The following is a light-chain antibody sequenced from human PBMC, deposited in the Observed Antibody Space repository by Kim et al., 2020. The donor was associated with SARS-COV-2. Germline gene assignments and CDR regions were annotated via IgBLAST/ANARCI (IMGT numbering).Light chain of an antibody. CDR1: QSVSSSY. J-gene: IGKJ4*01. CDR2: GAS. V-gene: IGKV3-20*01. Sequence: YPGERAPLSCRASQSVSSSYLAWYQQKPGQAPRLLIYGASSRATGIPDRFSGSGSRTDFTLTISRLEPEDFAVYYCQQYGSSPLTFGGGTKVDIK. CDR3: QQYGSSPLT.